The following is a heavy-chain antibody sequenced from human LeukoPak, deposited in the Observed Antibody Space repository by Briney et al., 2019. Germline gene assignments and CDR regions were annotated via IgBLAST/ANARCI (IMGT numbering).Heavy chain of an antibody. CDR1: GFTFSSHS. V-gene: IGHV3-21*01. CDR3: AREMLAYSSGWSHAFDI. J-gene: IGHJ3*02. Sequence: GGSLRLSCAASGFTFSSHSLMWVRQAPGKGLEWVSSISPDSGYIYYADSVKGRFTISRDNAKNSLYLQMNSLRAEDTAVYYCAREMLAYSSGWSHAFDIWGQGTMVTVSS. CDR2: ISPDSGYI. D-gene: IGHD6-19*01.